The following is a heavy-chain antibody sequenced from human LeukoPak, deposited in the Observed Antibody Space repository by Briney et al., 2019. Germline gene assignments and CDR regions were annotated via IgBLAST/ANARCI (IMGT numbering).Heavy chain of an antibody. V-gene: IGHV4-34*01. CDR3: ARPDTAMVMR. D-gene: IGHD5-18*01. CDR2: INHSGST. J-gene: IGHJ4*02. CDR1: GGSSSGYY. Sequence: SETLSLTCAVYGGSSSGYYWSWIRQPPGKGLEWIGEINHSGSTNYNPSLKSRVTISVDTSKNQFSLTLSSVTAADTAVYYCARPDTAMVMRWGQGTLVTVSS.